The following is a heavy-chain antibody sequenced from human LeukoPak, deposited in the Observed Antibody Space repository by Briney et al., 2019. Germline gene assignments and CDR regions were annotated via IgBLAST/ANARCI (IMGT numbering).Heavy chain of an antibody. D-gene: IGHD3-10*01. Sequence: GGSLRLSCAASGFTFSSYAMSWVRQAPGKGREWVSAISSSGGNTYYAGSVKGRFTLSRDKSKNRLYLQMNSLRAEDTAVYYCAKPDGSGSYGHNWFDPWGQGTLVTVSS. CDR3: AKPDGSGSYGHNWFDP. CDR2: ISSSGGNT. V-gene: IGHV3-23*01. J-gene: IGHJ5*02. CDR1: GFTFSSYA.